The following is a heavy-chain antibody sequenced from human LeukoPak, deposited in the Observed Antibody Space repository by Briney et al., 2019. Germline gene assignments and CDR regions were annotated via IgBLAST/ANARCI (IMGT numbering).Heavy chain of an antibody. CDR2: ISVYNGNT. CDR1: GYTFTSYD. V-gene: IGHV1-18*01. J-gene: IGHJ4*02. Sequence: GASVTVSCKASGYTFTSYDITWVRQAPGQGLEWMGWISVYNGNTKYAQKVEGRVTITTDTSTSTAYMELRSLRSDDTAVYYCARSEVGALVDYWGQGTLVTVSS. CDR3: ARSEVGALVDY. D-gene: IGHD1-26*01.